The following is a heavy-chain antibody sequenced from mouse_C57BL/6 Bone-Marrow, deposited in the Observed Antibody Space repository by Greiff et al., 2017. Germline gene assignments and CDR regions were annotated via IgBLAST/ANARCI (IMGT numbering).Heavy chain of an antibody. J-gene: IGHJ2*01. Sequence: VQLQQSGAELVKPGASVQMSCKASGYTFTSYWITWVKQRPGQGLEWIGDIYPGSGSTNYNEKFKSKATLTVDPSSSTAYMQLSRLTSEDSAVYYFSRRGYYGVAMSYFADWGQGDTLTFSS. V-gene: IGHV1-55*01. CDR1: GYTFTSYW. D-gene: IGHD1-1*01. CDR3: SRRGYYGVAMSYFAD. CDR2: IYPGSGST.